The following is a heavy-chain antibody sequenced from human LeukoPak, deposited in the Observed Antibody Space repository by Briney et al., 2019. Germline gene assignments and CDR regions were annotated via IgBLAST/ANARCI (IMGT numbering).Heavy chain of an antibody. J-gene: IGHJ4*02. Sequence: PSETLSLTCTVSGGSISSGGYYWSWIRQHPGKGLEWIGYIYYSGSTYYNPSLKSRVTISVDTSKNQFSLKLSSVTAADTAVYYCARDAGDGYNLREFIYWGQGTLVTVSS. V-gene: IGHV4-31*03. CDR3: ARDAGDGYNLREFIY. D-gene: IGHD5-24*01. CDR2: IYYSGST. CDR1: GGSISSGGYY.